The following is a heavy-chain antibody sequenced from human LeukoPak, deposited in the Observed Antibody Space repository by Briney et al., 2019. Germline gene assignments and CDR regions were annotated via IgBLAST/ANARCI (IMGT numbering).Heavy chain of an antibody. CDR2: IIPIFDTA. D-gene: IGHD2-2*01. CDR3: ARGRGCSSTSCYLGY. V-gene: IGHV1-69*13. J-gene: IGHJ4*02. CDR1: GGTFSSYA. Sequence: GASVKVSCKASGGTFSSYAISWVRQAPGQGLEWMGGIIPIFDTANYAQKFQGRVTITADESTSTAYMELSSLRSEDTAVYYCARGRGCSSTSCYLGYWGQGTLVTVSS.